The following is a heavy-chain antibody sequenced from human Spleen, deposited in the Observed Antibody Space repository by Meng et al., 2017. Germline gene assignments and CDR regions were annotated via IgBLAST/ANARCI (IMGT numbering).Heavy chain of an antibody. V-gene: IGHV3-48*03. J-gene: IGHJ4*02. CDR1: GFTFSNYE. D-gene: IGHD4-23*01. CDR2: ISSSGSTI. CDR3: ARDYGGNSGGY. Sequence: GESLKISCAASGFTFSNYEMNWVRQAPGKGLEWVSYISSSGSTIYYADSVKGRFTISRDNAKNSLYLQMNSLRAEDTAVYYCARDYGGNSGGYWGQGTLVTVSS.